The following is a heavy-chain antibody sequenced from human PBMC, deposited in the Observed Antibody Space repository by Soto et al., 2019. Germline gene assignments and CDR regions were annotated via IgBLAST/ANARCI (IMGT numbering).Heavy chain of an antibody. V-gene: IGHV1-69*06. D-gene: IGHD6-13*01. CDR3: ASSRGIAASFDI. Sequence: SVKVSCKASGGTFSSYAISWVRQAPGQGLEWMGGIIPIFGTANYAQKFQGRVTIAADKSTSTAYMELSSLRSEDTAVYYCASSRGIAASFDIWGQGTMVTVSS. CDR2: IIPIFGTA. J-gene: IGHJ3*02. CDR1: GGTFSSYA.